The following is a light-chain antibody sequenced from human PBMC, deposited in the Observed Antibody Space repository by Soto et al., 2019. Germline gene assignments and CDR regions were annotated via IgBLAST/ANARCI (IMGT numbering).Light chain of an antibody. V-gene: IGKV3-15*01. CDR2: GAS. CDR3: QQYNTWPPHT. Sequence: IVMTQSPASLSVSLGESATLSCWASQSISTNLDWYQQQPGQAPRLLIYGASTRATGSSARFRGSGSGTELALTISSLQSEGFAVYNCQQYNTWPPHTFGPGTRVDIK. J-gene: IGKJ3*01. CDR1: QSISTN.